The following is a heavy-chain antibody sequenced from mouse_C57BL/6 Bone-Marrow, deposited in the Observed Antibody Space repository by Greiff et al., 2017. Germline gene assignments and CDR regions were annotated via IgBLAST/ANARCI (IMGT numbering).Heavy chain of an antibody. Sequence: QVPLKPSGAELAKPGASVKLSCKASGYTFTSYWMHWVKPQPGQSLEWIGYINPSSGYTKYNQKFTGKATLTAEESSSTAYMQLSSLTYEDSAVYYCARNFYWDFDVWGTGTTVTVSS. CDR3: ARNFYWDFDV. CDR2: INPSSGYT. CDR1: GYTFTSYW. V-gene: IGHV1-7*01. J-gene: IGHJ1*03.